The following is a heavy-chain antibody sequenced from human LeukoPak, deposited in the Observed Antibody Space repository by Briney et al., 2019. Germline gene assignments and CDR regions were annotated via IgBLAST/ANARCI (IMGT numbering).Heavy chain of an antibody. CDR1: GFTFSSYE. D-gene: IGHD3-16*01. Sequence: GGSLRLSCAASGFTFSSYEFYWVRQAPGKGLEWISYISSRSTTIKYADSVRGRFSISRDDARQSVYLQMNGLRAEDTAIYYCGASRQYVGAFDIWGQGTLVTVSS. V-gene: IGHV3-48*03. CDR2: ISSRSTTI. CDR3: GASRQYVGAFDI. J-gene: IGHJ3*02.